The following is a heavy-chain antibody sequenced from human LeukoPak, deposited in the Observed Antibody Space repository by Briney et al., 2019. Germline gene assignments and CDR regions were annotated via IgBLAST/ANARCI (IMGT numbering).Heavy chain of an antibody. V-gene: IGHV3-21*01. D-gene: IGHD6-13*01. CDR1: GFIFSSYS. J-gene: IGHJ4*02. CDR3: ARDPSVKGSSWYRGDYFDY. CDR2: ISSSRSDI. Sequence: GGSLRLSCAASGFIFSSYSMNWVRQAPGKGLEWVSSISSSRSDIYYADSVKGGFTISRDNAKNSLYLQMNSLRAEDTAVYYCARDPSVKGSSWYRGDYFDYWGQGTLVTVSS.